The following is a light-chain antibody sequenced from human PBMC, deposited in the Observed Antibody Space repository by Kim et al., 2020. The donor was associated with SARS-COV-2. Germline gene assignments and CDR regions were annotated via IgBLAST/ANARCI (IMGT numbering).Light chain of an antibody. CDR1: QSVSSN. CDR2: GAS. CDR3: QQYNNLVG. Sequence: EIVMTQSPATLSVSPGERATLSCRASQSVSSNLAWYQQKPGQAPRLLIYGASTRATGIPARFSGSGSGTEFTLTIGSLQSEDFAVYYCQQYNNLVGFGQGTKVDIK. V-gene: IGKV3-15*01. J-gene: IGKJ1*01.